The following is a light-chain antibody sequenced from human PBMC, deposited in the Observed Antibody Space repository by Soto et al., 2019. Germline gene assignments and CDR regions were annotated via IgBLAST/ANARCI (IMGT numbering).Light chain of an antibody. CDR3: QSYDSSYVV. CDR1: SGSIASNY. Sequence: VTQPHSVSESPGKTVTISCTRSSGSIASNYVQWYQQRPGSAPTTVIYEDNQRPSGVPDRFSGSIDSSSNSASLTISGLKTEDEADYYCQSYDSSYVVFGGGTKLTVL. CDR2: EDN. J-gene: IGLJ2*01. V-gene: IGLV6-57*04.